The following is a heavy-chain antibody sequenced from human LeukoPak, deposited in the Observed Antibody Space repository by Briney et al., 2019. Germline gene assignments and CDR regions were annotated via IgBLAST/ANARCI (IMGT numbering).Heavy chain of an antibody. J-gene: IGHJ6*02. CDR2: INSDGSST. CDR1: GFTFSSYW. V-gene: IGHV3-74*01. D-gene: IGHD3-16*01. CDR3: VKDLSNYVHGMDV. Sequence: GGSLRLSCAASGFTFSSYWMHWVRQAPGKGLVWVSRINSDGSSTSYADSVKGRFTISRDNAKNTLYLQMNSLRAEDTAVYYCVKDLSNYVHGMDVWGQGTTVTVSS.